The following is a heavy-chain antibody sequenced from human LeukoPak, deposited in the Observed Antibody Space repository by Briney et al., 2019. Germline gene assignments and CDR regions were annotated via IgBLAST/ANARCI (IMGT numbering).Heavy chain of an antibody. CDR3: ARDNPVYGRLSFIDY. J-gene: IGHJ4*02. D-gene: IGHD1-14*01. CDR2: IYHSGSV. CDR1: GGSISSSGSY. V-gene: IGHV4-31*02. Sequence: SETLSLTCSVSGGSISSSGSYWSWIRQHPGRGLEWIGYIYHSGSVYYNPSLKSRVTISVDTSKNQFSLRLSSVTAADTAMYYCARDNPVYGRLSFIDYWGQGTLVTVSS.